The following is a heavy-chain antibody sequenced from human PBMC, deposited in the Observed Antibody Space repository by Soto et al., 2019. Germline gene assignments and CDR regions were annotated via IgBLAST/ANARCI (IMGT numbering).Heavy chain of an antibody. CDR3: ARDKSAKATIFGVAGTWFDP. Sequence: SATRSLTCPVSGGSISSYYWSWIRHPPGKGLEWIGYIYYSGSTNYNPSLKSRVTISVDTSKNQFSLKLSSVTAADTAVYYCARDKSAKATIFGVAGTWFDPWGQGTLVTVSS. D-gene: IGHD3-3*01. V-gene: IGHV4-59*01. CDR1: GGSISSYY. CDR2: IYYSGST. J-gene: IGHJ5*02.